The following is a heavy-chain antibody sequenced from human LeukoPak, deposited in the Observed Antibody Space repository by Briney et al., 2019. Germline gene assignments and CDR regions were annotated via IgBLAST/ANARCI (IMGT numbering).Heavy chain of an antibody. CDR3: AKGGVVPAANVFDY. Sequence: GRSLRLSCAASGFTFDDYAMHWVRQAPGKGLEWVSGISWNSGSIGYADSVKGRFTISRDNAKNSLYLQMNSLRAEDTALYYCAKGGVVPAANVFDYWGRGTLVTVSS. CDR1: GFTFDDYA. D-gene: IGHD2-2*01. V-gene: IGHV3-9*01. CDR2: ISWNSGSI. J-gene: IGHJ4*02.